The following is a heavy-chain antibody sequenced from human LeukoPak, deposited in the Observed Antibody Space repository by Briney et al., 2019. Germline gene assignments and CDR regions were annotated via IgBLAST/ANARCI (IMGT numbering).Heavy chain of an antibody. CDR3: AKGTQQWLVGVCYGMDV. D-gene: IGHD6-19*01. Sequence: GGSLRLSCAASAFTFSSYAMSWVRQAPGKGPEWVSAISGSGGNTYYADSVKGRFTTSRDNSKNTLHLQMNSLRAEDTAIYYCAKGTQQWLVGVCYGMDVWGQGTTVTVSS. V-gene: IGHV3-23*01. CDR1: AFTFSSYA. CDR2: ISGSGGNT. J-gene: IGHJ6*02.